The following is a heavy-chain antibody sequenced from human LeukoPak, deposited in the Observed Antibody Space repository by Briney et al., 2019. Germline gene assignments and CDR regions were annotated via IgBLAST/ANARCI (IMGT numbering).Heavy chain of an antibody. J-gene: IGHJ6*02. Sequence: GGSLRLSCAASGFIFSTYGMRWVRQAPGKGLEWVSSISGSGGTTFYADSVKGRFTISRDNSKNTLYLQMNSLRAQDTAAYYCANAGPGYNSGSNYYYGMDVWGQGTTVTVSS. CDR3: ANAGPGYNSGSNYYYGMDV. V-gene: IGHV3-23*01. CDR1: GFIFSTYG. D-gene: IGHD6-19*01. CDR2: ISGSGGTT.